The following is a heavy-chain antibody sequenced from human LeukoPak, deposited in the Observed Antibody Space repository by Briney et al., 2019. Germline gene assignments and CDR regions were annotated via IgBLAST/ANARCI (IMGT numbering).Heavy chain of an antibody. Sequence: ASVKVSCKASGYTFTSYYMHWVRQAPGQGLEWMGIINPSGGSTSYAQKFQGRVTMTRDMSTSTVYMELSSLRSEDTAMYYCARDDAARKAFDIWGQGTMVTVSS. J-gene: IGHJ3*02. D-gene: IGHD6-6*01. CDR3: ARDDAARKAFDI. CDR2: INPSGGST. CDR1: GYTFTSYY. V-gene: IGHV1-46*01.